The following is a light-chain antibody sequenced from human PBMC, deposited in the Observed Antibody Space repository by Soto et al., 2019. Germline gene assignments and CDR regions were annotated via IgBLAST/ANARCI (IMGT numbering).Light chain of an antibody. CDR1: QSITTS. J-gene: IGKJ2*01. Sequence: DIQMTQSPSTRSASVGDRVTITCRASQSITTSLNWYQQKAGKAPKLLIYAASSLQSGVPSRFSGSGSGTDFTLTISSVQPEDSATYYCQQSYSTPYTFGQGTKLEIK. V-gene: IGKV1-39*01. CDR2: AAS. CDR3: QQSYSTPYT.